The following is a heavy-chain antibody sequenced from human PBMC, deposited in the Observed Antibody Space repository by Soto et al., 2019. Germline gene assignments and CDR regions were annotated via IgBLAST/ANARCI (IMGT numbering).Heavy chain of an antibody. CDR1: GASLSSGGHY. CDR2: IFHTGTT. CDR3: ARGLGYDSNGHLLAAFDI. D-gene: IGHD3-22*01. V-gene: IGHV4-31*03. J-gene: IGHJ3*02. Sequence: QVQLQESGPGLAKPSQTVSLTCTVSGASLSSGGHYWTWIRHVPGKDLEWIGYIFHTGTTFYTPSLKSRVLMSIDTSDNYFSLNLNSVTAADTAVYYCARGLGYDSNGHLLAAFDIWGHGTMVSVSA.